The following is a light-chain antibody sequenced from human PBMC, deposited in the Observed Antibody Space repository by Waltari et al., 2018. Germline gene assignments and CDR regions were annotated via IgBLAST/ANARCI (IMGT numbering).Light chain of an antibody. CDR2: DVN. Sequence: QSALTQPASVSGSPGPSITISCTGTSSDVGGYNYVSWYQQYPGKAPQLMIYDVNNRPSGVSNRFSGSKSGNTASLTISGLQAEDEADYYCSSYTSSSTQVFGGGTKLTVL. V-gene: IGLV2-14*03. CDR1: SSDVGGYNY. J-gene: IGLJ3*02. CDR3: SSYTSSSTQV.